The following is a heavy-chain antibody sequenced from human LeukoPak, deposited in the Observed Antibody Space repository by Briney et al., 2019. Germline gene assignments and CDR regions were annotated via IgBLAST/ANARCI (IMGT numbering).Heavy chain of an antibody. Sequence: SETLSLTCAVYGGSFSGYYWSWIRQPPGKGLEWIGYIYYSGSTNYNPSLKSRVTISVDKSKNQFSLKLSSVTAADTAVYYCARFPSTYYDSSGYYYGDYWGQGTLVTVSS. V-gene: IGHV4-59*12. CDR3: ARFPSTYYDSSGYYYGDY. J-gene: IGHJ4*02. D-gene: IGHD3-22*01. CDR1: GGSFSGYY. CDR2: IYYSGST.